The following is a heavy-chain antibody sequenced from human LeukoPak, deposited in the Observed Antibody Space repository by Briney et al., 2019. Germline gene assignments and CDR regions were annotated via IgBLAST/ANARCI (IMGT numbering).Heavy chain of an antibody. CDR2: ISAYNGNT. J-gene: IGHJ6*03. CDR1: GYTFTSYG. CDR3: ARDCSSTSCHTYYYYYMDV. Sequence: ASVKVSCKASGYTFTSYGISWVRQAPGQGLEWMGWISAYNGNTNYAQKLQSRVTMTTDTSTSTAYMELRSLRSDDTAVYYCARDCSSTSCHTYYYYYMDVWGKGTTVTVSS. V-gene: IGHV1-18*01. D-gene: IGHD2-2*02.